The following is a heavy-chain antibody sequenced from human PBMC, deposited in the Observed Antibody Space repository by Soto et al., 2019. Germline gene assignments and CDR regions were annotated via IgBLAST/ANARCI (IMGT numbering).Heavy chain of an antibody. CDR3: ARAERDYDSSGPNNPNFDY. CDR2: INPSGGST. D-gene: IGHD3-22*01. CDR1: GYTFTSYY. Sequence: QVQLVQSGAEVKKPGASVKVSCKASGYTFTSYYMHWVRQAPGQGLEWMGIINPSGGSTSYAQKFQGRVTMTRDTSTSTVYMELSSLRSDDTAVYYCARAERDYDSSGPNNPNFDYWGQGTLVTVSS. V-gene: IGHV1-46*01. J-gene: IGHJ4*02.